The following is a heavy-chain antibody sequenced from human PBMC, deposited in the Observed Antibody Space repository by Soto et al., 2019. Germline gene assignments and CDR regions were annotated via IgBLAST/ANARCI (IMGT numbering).Heavy chain of an antibody. J-gene: IGHJ4*02. Sequence: SVKVSCKASGGTFSSYAISWVRQAPGQGLEWMGGIIPIFGTANYAQKFQGRVTMTRDTSISTAYLELSRLRSDDTAVYYCARGGTTSLDYWGQGTQVTVSS. CDR1: GGTFSSYA. CDR2: IIPIFGTA. V-gene: IGHV1-69*05. CDR3: ARGGTTSLDY. D-gene: IGHD1-1*01.